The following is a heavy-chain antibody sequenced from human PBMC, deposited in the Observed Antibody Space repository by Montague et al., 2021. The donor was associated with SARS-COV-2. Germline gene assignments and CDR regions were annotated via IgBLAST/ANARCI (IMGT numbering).Heavy chain of an antibody. D-gene: IGHD2-8*01. CDR1: GRSFSGYH. Sequence: SETRSLTCAVYGRSFSGYHWSWIRQPPGKGLEWIGEINHSGSTNYNPSLKSRVTISVDASKNQFSLKLSSVTAAATAVYYCARGEGVMVYVGGMDVWGQGTTVTVSS. CDR3: ARGEGVMVYVGGMDV. V-gene: IGHV4-34*01. J-gene: IGHJ6*02. CDR2: INHSGST.